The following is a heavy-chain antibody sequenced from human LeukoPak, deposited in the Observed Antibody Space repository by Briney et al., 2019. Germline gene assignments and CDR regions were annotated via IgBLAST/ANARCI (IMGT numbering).Heavy chain of an antibody. V-gene: IGHV1-2*02. D-gene: IGHD2-2*01. CDR3: AGGLKYQLPY. J-gene: IGHJ4*02. CDR1: GYTFTGYY. CDR2: INPNSGGT. Sequence: ASVKVSCKASGYTFTGYYMHWVRQAPGQGLEWMGWINPNSGGTNYAQTFQGRVTMTRDTSISTAYMELSRLRSDDTAVYYCAGGLKYQLPYWGQGTLVTVSS.